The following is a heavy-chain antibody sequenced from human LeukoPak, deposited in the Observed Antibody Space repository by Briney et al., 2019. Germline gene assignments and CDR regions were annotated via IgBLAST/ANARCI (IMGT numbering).Heavy chain of an antibody. V-gene: IGHV3-53*01. CDR3: ASFYYNSGYGAFDI. Sequence: PGGFLRLSCAASGFTFSSYEMNWVRQAPGKGLEWVSVIYSGGGTLYADSVKGRFTISRDNSRNTLYLQMNSLRAEDTAVYYCASFYYNSGYGAFDIWGRGTMVTVSS. D-gene: IGHD3-10*01. CDR1: GFTFSSYE. J-gene: IGHJ3*02. CDR2: IYSGGGT.